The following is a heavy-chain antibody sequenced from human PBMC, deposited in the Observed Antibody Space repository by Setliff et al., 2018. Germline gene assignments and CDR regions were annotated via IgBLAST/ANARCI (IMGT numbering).Heavy chain of an antibody. CDR3: ARVAYSYGRYYYYYMDV. J-gene: IGHJ6*03. CDR2: IGPNGGST. CDR1: GFTFNTYT. V-gene: IGHV3-64*04. Sequence: GGSLRLSCSASGFTFNTYTMHWVRQAPGKGLEYVSSIGPNGGSTYYANSVKGRFTISRDSSRNTLYLQMSSLRAEDTAVYYCARVAYSYGRYYYYYMDVWGKGTTVTVSS. D-gene: IGHD5-18*01.